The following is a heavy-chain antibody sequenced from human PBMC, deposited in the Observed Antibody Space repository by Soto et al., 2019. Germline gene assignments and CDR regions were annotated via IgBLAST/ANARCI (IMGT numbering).Heavy chain of an antibody. V-gene: IGHV1-2*02. Sequence: ASVKVSCKASGYTFTGYYMHWVRQAPGQGLEWMGWINPNSGGTNYAQKFQGRVTMTRDTSISTAYMELSRLRSDDTAVYYCATRGYSGYDFLYYYYGMDAWGQGTTVTVSS. CDR1: GYTFTGYY. D-gene: IGHD5-12*01. J-gene: IGHJ6*02. CDR2: INPNSGGT. CDR3: ATRGYSGYDFLYYYYGMDA.